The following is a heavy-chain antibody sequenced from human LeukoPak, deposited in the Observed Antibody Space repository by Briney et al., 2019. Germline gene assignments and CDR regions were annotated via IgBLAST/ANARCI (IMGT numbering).Heavy chain of an antibody. J-gene: IGHJ4*02. CDR1: GFTFSGSA. V-gene: IGHV3-73*01. CDR3: TRSLGSPSDY. CDR2: VKSKANSYAT. Sequence: GGSLRLSCAASGFTFSGSAIHWVRQASGKGLEWVGRVKSKANSYATAYAASVKGRFTISRDDSKNTAYLQMNSLKTEDTAVYYCTRSLGSPSDYWGRGTLVTVSS. D-gene: IGHD3-16*02.